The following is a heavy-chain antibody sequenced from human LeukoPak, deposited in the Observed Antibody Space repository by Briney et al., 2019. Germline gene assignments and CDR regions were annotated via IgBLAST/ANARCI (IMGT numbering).Heavy chain of an antibody. V-gene: IGHV3-21*01. CDR2: ISSTSSYI. CDR3: ASLFRPPPFDC. Sequence: GGSLRLSCAASGFTFSSYTMNWVRQAPGKGLEWVSSISSTSSYIYYADSVKGRFTISRDNAKNSLNLQMDSLRAEDTAVYYCASLFRPPPFDCWGQGTLVTVSS. CDR1: GFTFSSYT. J-gene: IGHJ4*02.